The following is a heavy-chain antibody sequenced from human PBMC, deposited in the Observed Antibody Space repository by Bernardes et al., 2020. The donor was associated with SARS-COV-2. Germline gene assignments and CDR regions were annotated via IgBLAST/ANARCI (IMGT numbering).Heavy chain of an antibody. CDR3: AKDVGMTTARPSAFDI. V-gene: IGHV3-23*01. J-gene: IGHJ3*02. CDR1: GFTFSSYA. D-gene: IGHD4-17*01. CDR2: ISGSGGST. Sequence: GGSLRLSCAASGFTFSSYAMSWVRQAPGKGLEWVSAISGSGGSTYYADSVKGRFTISRDNSKNTLYLQMNSLRAEDTAVYYCAKDVGMTTARPSAFDIWGQGTMVTVSS.